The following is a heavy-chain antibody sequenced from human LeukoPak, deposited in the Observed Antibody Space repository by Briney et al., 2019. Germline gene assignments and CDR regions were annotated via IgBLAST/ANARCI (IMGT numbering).Heavy chain of an antibody. CDR2: ISWNSGSI. D-gene: IGHD6-13*01. CDR1: GFTFDDYA. CDR3: AKDIYSSSPYGMDV. Sequence: GRSLRLSCAASGFTFDDYAMHWGRQAPGKGLEWVSGISWNSGSIGYADSVKGRFTISRDNAKNSLYLQMNSLRAEDTALYYCAKDIYSSSPYGMDVWGQGTTVTVSS. V-gene: IGHV3-9*01. J-gene: IGHJ6*02.